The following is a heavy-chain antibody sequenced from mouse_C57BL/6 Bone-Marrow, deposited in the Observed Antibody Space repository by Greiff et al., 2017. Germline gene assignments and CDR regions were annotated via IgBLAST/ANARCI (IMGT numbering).Heavy chain of an antibody. V-gene: IGHV1-55*01. CDR3: ARAGYGCRWFAY. CDR1: GYTFTSYW. Sequence: QVQLQQSGAELVKPGASVKMSCKASGYTFTSYWITWVKQRPGQGIEWIGAIYPGSGSTNYNEKFKSKATLTVDTSSSTSYMQLSSLTSEDSAVYYSARAGYGCRWFAYWGQGTLVTVSA. J-gene: IGHJ3*01. D-gene: IGHD2-2*01. CDR2: IYPGSGST.